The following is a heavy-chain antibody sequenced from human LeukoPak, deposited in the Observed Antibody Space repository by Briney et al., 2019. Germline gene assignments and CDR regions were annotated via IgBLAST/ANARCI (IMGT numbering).Heavy chain of an antibody. J-gene: IGHJ4*02. D-gene: IGHD5-12*01. Sequence: PSETLSLTCTVSGGSISSYYWSWIRQPPGKRLEWIGYIYYSGSTNYNPSLKSRVTISVDTSKNQFSLKLSSVTAADTAVYYCARGGYSGYDYWGQGTLVTVSS. CDR1: GGSISSYY. CDR2: IYYSGST. CDR3: ARGGYSGYDY. V-gene: IGHV4-59*08.